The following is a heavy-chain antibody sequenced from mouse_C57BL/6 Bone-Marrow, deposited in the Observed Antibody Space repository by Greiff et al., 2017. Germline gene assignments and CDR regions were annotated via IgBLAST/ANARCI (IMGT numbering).Heavy chain of an antibody. CDR1: GYTFTSYW. J-gene: IGHJ3*01. Sequence: VQLQQSGAELVMPGASVKLSCKASGYTFTSYWMHWVKQRPGQGLEWIGEIDPSDSDTNYNQKFKGKSTLTVDKSSSTAYMQLSSLTSEASAVYYCTRDGYYDWVWFAYWGQGTLVTVSA. CDR2: IDPSDSDT. D-gene: IGHD2-3*01. CDR3: TRDGYYDWVWFAY. V-gene: IGHV1-69*01.